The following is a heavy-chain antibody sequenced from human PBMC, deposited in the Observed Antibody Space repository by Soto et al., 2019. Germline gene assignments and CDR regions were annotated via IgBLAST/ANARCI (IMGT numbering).Heavy chain of an antibody. CDR1: GSSRSTSGVG. CDR3: AHSPYRLVLTYFDY. V-gene: IGHV2-5*02. J-gene: IGHJ4*02. D-gene: IGHD2-2*01. Sequence: QITLKESGPTLVKPTQTLTLTCTFSGSSRSTSGVGVGWIRQPPGKDLEWLALIYWDDDKRYSPSLKSRLTITKDTSKNQVVLTVTNMDPVDTATYYCAHSPYRLVLTYFDYWGQGTLVTVSS. CDR2: IYWDDDK.